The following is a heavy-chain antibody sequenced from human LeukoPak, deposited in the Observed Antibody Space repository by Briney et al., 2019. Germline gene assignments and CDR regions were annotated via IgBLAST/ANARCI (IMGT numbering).Heavy chain of an antibody. CDR2: MNSAGTTI. D-gene: IGHD1-1*01. CDR1: GFTISGFW. CDR3: AKNRGGTYKYYMDV. Sequence: GGSLRLSCAASGFTISGFWMHWVRQVPGEGLVWVARMNSAGTTINYADSVKGRFTISRDNSKNTVYLQMGSLRAEDTAVYYCAKNRGGTYKYYMDVWGNGTTVTVSS. J-gene: IGHJ6*03. V-gene: IGHV3-74*01.